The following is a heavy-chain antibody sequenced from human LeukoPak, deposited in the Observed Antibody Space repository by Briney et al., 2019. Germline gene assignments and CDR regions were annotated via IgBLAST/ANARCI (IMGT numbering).Heavy chain of an antibody. CDR3: VKDNEAGGSPFDR. J-gene: IGHJ4*02. CDR2: ISDNGGST. Sequence: GGSLRLFCSASGFILRSHAMHWVRQAPGKGLEYVSRISDNGGSTYYADSVKGRFTISRDNSENTLYLQMSSLRAVDTAVYYCVKDNEAGGSPFDRCGQGTLVTVSS. D-gene: IGHD1-1*01. CDR1: GFILRSHA. V-gene: IGHV3-64D*06.